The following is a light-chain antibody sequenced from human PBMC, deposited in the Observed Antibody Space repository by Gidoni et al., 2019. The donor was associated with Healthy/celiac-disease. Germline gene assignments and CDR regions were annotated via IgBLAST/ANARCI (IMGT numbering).Light chain of an antibody. J-gene: IGLJ7*01. CDR3: QSYDSSNHAV. CDR2: EDN. CDR1: SGRIASNY. V-gene: IGLV6-57*04. Sequence: NFMLTQPHSVSESPGKTVTISCTRSSGRIASNYVQWSQQRPGSAPTTVIYEDNQRPSGVPDRFSGSIDSSSNSASLTISGLKTEDEADYYCQSYDSSNHAVFGGGTQLTVL.